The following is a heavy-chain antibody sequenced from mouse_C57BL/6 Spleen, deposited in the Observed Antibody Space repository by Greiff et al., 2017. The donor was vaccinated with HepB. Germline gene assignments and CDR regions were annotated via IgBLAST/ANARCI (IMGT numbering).Heavy chain of an antibody. D-gene: IGHD1-1*01. Sequence: VQLQQSGAELVMPGASVKLSCKASGYTFTSYWMHWVKQRPGQGLEWIGEIDPSDSYTNYNQKFKGKSTLTVDKSSSTAYMQLSSLTSEDSAVYYCARIYYYGSGYFDYWGQGTTLTVSS. V-gene: IGHV1-69*01. CDR2: IDPSDSYT. CDR1: GYTFTSYW. CDR3: ARIYYYGSGYFDY. J-gene: IGHJ2*01.